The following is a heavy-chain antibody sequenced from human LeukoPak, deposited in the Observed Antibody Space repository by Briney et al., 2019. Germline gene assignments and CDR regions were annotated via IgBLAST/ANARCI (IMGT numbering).Heavy chain of an antibody. D-gene: IGHD6-19*01. V-gene: IGHV4-34*01. Sequence: SETLSLTCAVYGGSFSGYYWSWIRQPPGKGLEWIGEINHSGSTNYNPSLKSRVTISVDTSKNQFSLKLSSVTAADTAVYYCARVDLYYSSGCRHWGQGTLVTVSS. CDR3: ARVDLYYSSGCRH. CDR1: GGSFSGYY. CDR2: INHSGST. J-gene: IGHJ4*02.